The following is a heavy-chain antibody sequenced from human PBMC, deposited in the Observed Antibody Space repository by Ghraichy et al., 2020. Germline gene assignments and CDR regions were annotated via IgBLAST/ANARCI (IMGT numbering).Heavy chain of an antibody. J-gene: IGHJ6*02. D-gene: IGHD2-15*01. V-gene: IGHV3-9*01. CDR2: FSWNSAPF. CDR1: GFTFDDYG. Sequence: LSLTCVASGFTFDDYGIHWVRQAPGKGLEWVSDFSWNSAPFGYADSVKGRFTISRDNAKNSLYLQMNSLRAEDTALYYCAKDVSTSGGRNYYYYGMDVWGQGTTVTVSS. CDR3: AKDVSTSGGRNYYYYGMDV.